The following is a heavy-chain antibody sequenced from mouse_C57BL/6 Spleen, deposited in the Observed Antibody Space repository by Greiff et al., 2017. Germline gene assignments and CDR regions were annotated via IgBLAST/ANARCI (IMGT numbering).Heavy chain of an antibody. V-gene: IGHV8-12*01. D-gene: IGHD1-1*01. CDR2: IYWDDDK. Sequence: QVTLKESGPGILQSSQTLSLTCSFSGFSLSTSGMGVSWIRQPSGKGLEWLAHIYWDDDKRYNPSLKSRLTISKDTSRNQVFLKITSVDTADTATYYCARSLMYYGSSYGYFDVWGTGTTVTVSS. CDR1: GFSLSTSGMG. J-gene: IGHJ1*03. CDR3: ARSLMYYGSSYGYFDV.